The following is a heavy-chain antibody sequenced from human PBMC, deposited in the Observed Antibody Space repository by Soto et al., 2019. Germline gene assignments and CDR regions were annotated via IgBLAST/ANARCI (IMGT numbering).Heavy chain of an antibody. CDR3: AADFDY. Sequence: GGSLRLSCAASGFTFSSYGMHWVRQAPGKGLEWVAVISYDGSNKYYADSVKGRFTISRDNSKNTLYLQMNSLRAEDTAVYYCAADFDYWGQGTLVTVSS. V-gene: IGHV3-30*03. CDR2: ISYDGSNK. J-gene: IGHJ4*02. CDR1: GFTFSSYG.